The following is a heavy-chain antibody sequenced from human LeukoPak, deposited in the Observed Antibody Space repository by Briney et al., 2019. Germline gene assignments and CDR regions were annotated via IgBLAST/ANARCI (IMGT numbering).Heavy chain of an antibody. CDR1: GFNVSSNY. CDR3: ARDAIAAVGPLDY. D-gene: IGHD6-13*01. Sequence: GGSLRLSCAASGFNVSSNYMSWVRQAPGKGLEWVSVIYSGGSTYYADSVKGRFTISRDNSKNTLYLQMNSLRAEDTAVYYCARDAIAAVGPLDYWGQGTLVTVSS. CDR2: IYSGGST. V-gene: IGHV3-53*01. J-gene: IGHJ4*02.